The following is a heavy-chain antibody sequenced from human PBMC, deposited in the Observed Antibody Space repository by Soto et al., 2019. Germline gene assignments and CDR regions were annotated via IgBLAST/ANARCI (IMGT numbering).Heavy chain of an antibody. CDR2: ISGSGATS. Sequence: EVHLLESGGDLVQGGGSLRLSCAASGFIFNNYAMSWIRQPPGKGLEWVAAISGSGATSYYPDSVKGRFTISRDNSKNTLYLQMNNLRADDTAVYYCTKGGIPRRYNIPKVGFDSWGQGSLVSVSS. CDR1: GFIFNNYA. D-gene: IGHD1-1*01. V-gene: IGHV3-23*01. J-gene: IGHJ4*02. CDR3: TKGGIPRRYNIPKVGFDS.